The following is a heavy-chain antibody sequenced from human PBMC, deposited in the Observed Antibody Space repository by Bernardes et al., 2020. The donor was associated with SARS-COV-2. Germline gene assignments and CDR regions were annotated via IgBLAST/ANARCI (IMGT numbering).Heavy chain of an antibody. D-gene: IGHD6-13*01. V-gene: IGHV3-23*01. CDR2: VTGQNNEA. CDR3: AKALGSSWSWYMDV. Sequence: GGSLRLSCAASGFTFSNYAMNWVRQAPGKGLEWVAGVTGQNNEAFYADSVRGRFTISRDNSKNTLYLQMSSLRTEDTAIYFCAKALGSSWSWYMDVWGQGTTVTVSS. CDR1: GFTFSNYA. J-gene: IGHJ6*02.